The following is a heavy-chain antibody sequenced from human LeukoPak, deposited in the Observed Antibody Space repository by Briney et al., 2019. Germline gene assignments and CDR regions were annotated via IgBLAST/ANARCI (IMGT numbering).Heavy chain of an antibody. CDR1: GYTHTQLP. Sequence: GASVTVPCKVSGYTHTQLPIHWVRQAPGKGRAGMGGFDPDDGETVYAPMFQGTITMNDDTSSDTASMELSSLRSEDTAVYYCATGTSGSYYVGIVRPIDYWGQGTVVTVSS. CDR2: FDPDDGET. V-gene: IGHV1-24*01. CDR3: ATGTSGSYYVGIVRPIDY. J-gene: IGHJ4*02. D-gene: IGHD1-26*01.